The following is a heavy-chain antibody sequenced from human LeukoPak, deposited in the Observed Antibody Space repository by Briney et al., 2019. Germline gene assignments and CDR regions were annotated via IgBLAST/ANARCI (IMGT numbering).Heavy chain of an antibody. D-gene: IGHD2-15*01. J-gene: IGHJ4*02. Sequence: GGSLRLSCAASGSTVSSNYMSWVRQAPGKGLEWVSVIYSDGSTYYADSVKGRFAISRDNSKNTLYLQMNSLRAEDTAVYYCAKSGRYCSGGSCYQEASLDYWGQGTLVTVSS. CDR2: IYSDGST. CDR1: GSTVSSNY. CDR3: AKSGRYCSGGSCYQEASLDY. V-gene: IGHV3-53*01.